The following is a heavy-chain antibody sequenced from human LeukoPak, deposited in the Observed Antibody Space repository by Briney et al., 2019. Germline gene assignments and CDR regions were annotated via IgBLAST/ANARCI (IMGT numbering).Heavy chain of an antibody. CDR2: ISSSSSYT. J-gene: IGHJ4*02. CDR1: GFTFSDYY. V-gene: IGHV3-11*05. Sequence: GGSLTLSCAASGFTFSDYYMSWIRQAPGKGLEWVSYISSSSSYTNYADSVKGRFTISRDNAKNSLYLQMNSLRAEDTAVYYCARDLAVAATIDYWGQGTLVTVSS. D-gene: IGHD2-15*01. CDR3: ARDLAVAATIDY.